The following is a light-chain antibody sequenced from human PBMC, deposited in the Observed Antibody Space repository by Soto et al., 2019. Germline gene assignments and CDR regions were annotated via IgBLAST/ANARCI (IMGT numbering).Light chain of an antibody. V-gene: IGLV1-44*01. CDR2: SNN. Sequence: QSVLTQPPSASGTHGQRVTISCSGSSSNIASNTVNWYQQLPGTAPKLIIYSNNQRPSAVPDRFSGSKSGTSASLAISGLHSGDEADYYCAAWDDSLTGVLFGGGTKLTVL. J-gene: IGLJ2*01. CDR3: AAWDDSLTGVL. CDR1: SSNIASNT.